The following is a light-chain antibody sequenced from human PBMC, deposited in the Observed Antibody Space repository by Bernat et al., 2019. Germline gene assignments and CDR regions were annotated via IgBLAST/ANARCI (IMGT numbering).Light chain of an antibody. V-gene: IGLV1-44*01. CDR1: SSNIGNNT. CDR3: AAWDDSLNGYV. CDR2: RNN. J-gene: IGLJ1*01. Sequence: QSVLTQPPSASGTPGQRVTISCSGGSSNIGNNTVNWYQQLPRTAPKLLISRNNQRPSGVPDRFSGSKSGSSASLAISGLQSEDEADYYCAAWDDSLNGYVFGTGTKVTVL.